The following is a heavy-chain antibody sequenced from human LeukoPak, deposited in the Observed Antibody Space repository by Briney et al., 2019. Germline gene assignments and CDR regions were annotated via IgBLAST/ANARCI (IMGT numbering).Heavy chain of an antibody. CDR2: ISSSGSTI. Sequence: GGSLRLSCAASGFTFSDYYMSWIRQAPGKGLEWVSYISSSGSTIYYADSVKGRFTISRDNAKNSLCLQMNSQRAEDTAVYYCAREAYDFWSGYYIDYWGQGTLVTVSS. V-gene: IGHV3-11*04. D-gene: IGHD3-3*01. CDR1: GFTFSDYY. CDR3: AREAYDFWSGYYIDY. J-gene: IGHJ4*02.